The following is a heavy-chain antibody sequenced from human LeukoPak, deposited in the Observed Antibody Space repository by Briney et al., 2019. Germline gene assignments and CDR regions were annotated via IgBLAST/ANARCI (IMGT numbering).Heavy chain of an antibody. D-gene: IGHD3-3*01. J-gene: IGHJ2*01. Sequence: SETLSLTCTVSGGSISSYYWGWIRQPPGKGLEWIGGIYYSGSTYYNPSLKSRVTISVDTSKNQFSLKLSSVTAADTAVYYCARDRVDPGSSYYDFWSGHRGYFDLWGRGTLVTVSS. CDR2: IYYSGST. CDR3: ARDRVDPGSSYYDFWSGHRGYFDL. V-gene: IGHV4-39*07. CDR1: GGSISSYY.